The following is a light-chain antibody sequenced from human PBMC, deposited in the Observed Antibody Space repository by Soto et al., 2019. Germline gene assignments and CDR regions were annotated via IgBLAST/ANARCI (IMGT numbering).Light chain of an antibody. J-gene: IGKJ1*01. V-gene: IGKV3-20*01. CDR2: GAS. CDR3: QQYGSSRWT. Sequence: EIVLTQSPGTLSLSPGERATLSCRASQSVSSSYLAWYQQKPGQAPRPRIYGASRRAIGIPDRFSGSGSGTDFTLTISRLEPEDFAVYYCQQYGSSRWTFGQGTKVDIK. CDR1: QSVSSSY.